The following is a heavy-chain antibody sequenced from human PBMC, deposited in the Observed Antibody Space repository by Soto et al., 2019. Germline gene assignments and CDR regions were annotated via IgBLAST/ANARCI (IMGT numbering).Heavy chain of an antibody. Sequence: GGSLRLSCEASGFTFRNYAMSWVRQAPGEGPEWVSTIGGGDNIFYADTVKGRFTISRDDSKNTMFLQMDNLRVEDTAIYFCAKDSVSFNRIYDAFDIWGQGTVVTVSS. CDR2: IGGGDNI. D-gene: IGHD3-3*02. CDR3: AKDSVSFNRIYDAFDI. V-gene: IGHV3-23*01. J-gene: IGHJ3*02. CDR1: GFTFRNYA.